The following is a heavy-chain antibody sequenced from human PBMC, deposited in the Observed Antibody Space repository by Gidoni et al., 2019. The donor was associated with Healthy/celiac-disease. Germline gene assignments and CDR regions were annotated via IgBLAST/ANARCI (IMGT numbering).Heavy chain of an antibody. CDR3: ARGGVGHLPTGRKNWFDP. V-gene: IGHV1-2*02. Sequence: QVQLVQSGAEVKKPGASVKVSCKASGYTFTGYYMHWVRQAPGQGLEWMGWINPNRGCTNYAQKFQGRVTMTRDTSISTAYMELSRLRSDDTAVYYCARGGVGHLPTGRKNWFDPWGQGTLVTVSS. CDR2: INPNRGCT. J-gene: IGHJ5*02. D-gene: IGHD2-8*01. CDR1: GYTFTGYY.